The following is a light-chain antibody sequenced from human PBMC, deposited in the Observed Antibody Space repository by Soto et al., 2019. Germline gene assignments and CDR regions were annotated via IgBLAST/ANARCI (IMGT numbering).Light chain of an antibody. CDR1: SSDVGVYNS. V-gene: IGLV2-14*01. J-gene: IGLJ1*01. CDR3: SSFTSSITYV. Sequence: QSALTQPASVSGSPGQSITISCTGTSSDVGVYNSVSWYRQDPGKAPKLMIYDVTNRPSGVSNRFSGSKSGNTASLTISGLQAEDEADYYCSSFTSSITYVFGTGTKVNVL. CDR2: DVT.